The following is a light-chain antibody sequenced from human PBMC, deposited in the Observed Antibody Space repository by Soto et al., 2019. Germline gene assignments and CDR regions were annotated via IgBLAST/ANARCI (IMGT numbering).Light chain of an antibody. Sequence: EIVLTQSPGTLSLSPGDRATLSCRASQSVRSTYLAWYQQKPGQAPRLLIYGASSRATGIPDRFSGSGSGTHFTLTISRLEPEDFAVYYCQQYGNSPLTFGGGTKVEIK. J-gene: IGKJ4*01. CDR1: QSVRSTY. V-gene: IGKV3-20*01. CDR3: QQYGNSPLT. CDR2: GAS.